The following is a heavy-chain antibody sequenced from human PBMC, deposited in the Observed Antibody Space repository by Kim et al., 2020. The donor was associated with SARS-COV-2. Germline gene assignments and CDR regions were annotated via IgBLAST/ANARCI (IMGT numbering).Heavy chain of an antibody. D-gene: IGHD3-22*01. CDR1: GFTFSSYA. CDR2: ISYDGSNK. Sequence: GGSLRLSCAASGFTFSSYAMHWVRQAPGKGLEWVAVISYDGSNKYYADSVKGRFTISRDNSKNTLYLQMNSLRAEDTAVYYCARDYYYDSSGYFDYWGQGTLVTVSS. J-gene: IGHJ4*02. CDR3: ARDYYYDSSGYFDY. V-gene: IGHV3-30*04.